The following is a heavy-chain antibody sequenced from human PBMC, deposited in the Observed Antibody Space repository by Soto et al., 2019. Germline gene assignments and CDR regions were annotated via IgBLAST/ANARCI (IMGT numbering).Heavy chain of an antibody. Sequence: PKEALTLPCIVSGFSLSNTRLGVSWIRQPPGKALEWLAHIFSNDEKSYSTSLKSRLTISKDTSKSQVVLTMTNMDPVDTATYYCARTGTNIYSNGSYYYYGMDVWGQGTTVTVSS. J-gene: IGHJ6*02. CDR1: GFSLSNTRLG. CDR2: IFSNDEK. CDR3: ARTGTNIYSNGSYYYYGMDV. D-gene: IGHD4-4*01. V-gene: IGHV2-26*01.